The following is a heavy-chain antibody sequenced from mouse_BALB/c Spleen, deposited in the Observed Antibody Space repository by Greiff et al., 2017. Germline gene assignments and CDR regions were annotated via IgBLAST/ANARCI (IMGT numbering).Heavy chain of an antibody. CDR1: GFTFSSYT. V-gene: IGHV5-12-2*01. Sequence: EVQLVESGGGLVQPGGSLKLSCAASGFTFSSYTMSWVRQTPEKRLEWVAYISNGGGSTYYPDTVKGRFTISRDNAKNTLYLQMSSLKSEDTAMYYCARLNGDVFDYWGQGTTLTVSS. CDR3: ARLNGDVFDY. D-gene: IGHD4-1*01. J-gene: IGHJ2*01. CDR2: ISNGGGST.